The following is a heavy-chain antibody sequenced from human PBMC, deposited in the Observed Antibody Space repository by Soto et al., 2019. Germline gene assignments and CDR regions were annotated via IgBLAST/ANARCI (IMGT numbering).Heavy chain of an antibody. CDR2: IIPIFGTA. CDR1: GGTFSSYA. V-gene: IGHV1-69*06. Sequence: GASVKVSCKASGGTFSSYAISWVRQAPGQGLEWMGGIIPIFGTANYAQKFQGRVTITADKSTSTAYMELSSLRSEDTAVYYCARDRDTMVRGVIIGVRSFWFGPWGQGTLVTVSS. J-gene: IGHJ5*02. CDR3: ARDRDTMVRGVIIGVRSFWFGP. D-gene: IGHD3-10*01.